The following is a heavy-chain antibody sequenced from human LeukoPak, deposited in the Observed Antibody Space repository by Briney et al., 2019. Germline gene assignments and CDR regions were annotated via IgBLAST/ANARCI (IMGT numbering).Heavy chain of an antibody. CDR2: IYYSGST. J-gene: IGHJ4*02. CDR1: GGSISSSSYY. V-gene: IGHV4-39*01. CDR3: ARHYYDFWSAHYSPLDY. D-gene: IGHD3-3*01. Sequence: PSETLSLTCTVSGGSISSSSYYWGWIRQPPGKGLEWIGSIYYSGSTYYNPSLKSRVTISVDTSKNQFSLKLSSVTAADTAVYYCARHYYDFWSAHYSPLDYWGQGTLVTVSS.